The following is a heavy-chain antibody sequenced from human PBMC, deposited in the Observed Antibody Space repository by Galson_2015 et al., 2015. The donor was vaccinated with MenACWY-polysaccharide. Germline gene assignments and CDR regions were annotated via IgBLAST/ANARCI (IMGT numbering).Heavy chain of an antibody. CDR1: GGTFSSYA. V-gene: IGHV1-69*04. CDR3: ARAPGGGNSLLFGY. Sequence: SVKVSCKASGGTFSSYAISWVRQAPGQGLEWMGRIIPILGIANYAQKFQGRVTITADKSTSTAYMELSSLRSEDTAVYYCARAPGGGNSLLFGYWGQGTLVTVSS. D-gene: IGHD4-23*01. J-gene: IGHJ4*02. CDR2: IIPILGIA.